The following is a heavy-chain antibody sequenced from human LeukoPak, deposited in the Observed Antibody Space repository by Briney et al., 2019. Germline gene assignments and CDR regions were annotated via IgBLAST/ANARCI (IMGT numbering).Heavy chain of an antibody. Sequence: ASVKVSCKASGYTFTGHYMHWVRQAPGQGLEWMGWINPNSGGSTNYAQKFQGRVTMTRDTSTSTVYMELSSLRSEDTAVYYCARAGSSLQIFYYYYYYMDVWGKGTTVTVSS. J-gene: IGHJ6*03. V-gene: IGHV1-46*01. CDR2: INPNSGGST. CDR1: GYTFTGHY. CDR3: ARAGSSLQIFYYYYYYMDV. D-gene: IGHD6-13*01.